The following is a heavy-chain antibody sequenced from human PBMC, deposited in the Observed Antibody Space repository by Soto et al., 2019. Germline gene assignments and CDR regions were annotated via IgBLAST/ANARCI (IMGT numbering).Heavy chain of an antibody. CDR3: AKDSVSYYYDSSGYKDY. Sequence: GGSLRLSCAASGFTFSSYAMSWVRQAPGKGLEWVSAISGSGGSTYYADSVKGRFTISRDNSKNTLYLQMNSLRAEDTAVYYCAKDSVSYYYDSSGYKDYWGQGTLVTVSS. J-gene: IGHJ4*02. D-gene: IGHD3-22*01. CDR2: ISGSGGST. V-gene: IGHV3-23*01. CDR1: GFTFSSYA.